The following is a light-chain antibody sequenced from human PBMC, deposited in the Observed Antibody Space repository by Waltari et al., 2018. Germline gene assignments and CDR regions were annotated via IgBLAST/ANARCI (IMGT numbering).Light chain of an antibody. J-gene: IGKJ4*01. Sequence: DIQMTQSPSSLSASVGDRVTITGRASQSISSYLNWYQQKPGKAPKLLIYAASSLQSGVPSRFSGSGSGTDFALTITSLQPEDLGTYYCQQTYSTPGLTFGGGTKVAIK. CDR1: QSISSY. V-gene: IGKV1-39*01. CDR2: AAS. CDR3: QQTYSTPGLT.